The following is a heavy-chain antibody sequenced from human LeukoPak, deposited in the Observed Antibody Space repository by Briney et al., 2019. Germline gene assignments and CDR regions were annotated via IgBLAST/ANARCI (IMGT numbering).Heavy chain of an antibody. J-gene: IGHJ6*02. D-gene: IGHD3-3*01. V-gene: IGHV3-33*01. CDR3: ARDHYDFWSGYYYYGMDV. CDR1: GFTFSSYG. Sequence: GGSLRLSCAASGFTFSSYGMHWVRQAPSKGLEWVAVIWYDGSNKYYADSVKGRFTISRDNSKNTLYLQMNSLRAEDTAVYYCARDHYDFWSGYYYYGMDVWGQGTTVTVSS. CDR2: IWYDGSNK.